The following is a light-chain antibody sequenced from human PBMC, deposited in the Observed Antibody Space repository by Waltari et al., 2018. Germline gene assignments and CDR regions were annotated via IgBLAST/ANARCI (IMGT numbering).Light chain of an antibody. V-gene: IGKV1-39*01. Sequence: DIQVTQSPSSLSASVGDSVTITCRASQTIRNYLNWYQHKPGKAPKVLIYSATSFQSGVPSRFSGSGSGTDFTLTISSLQPEDFATYYCQQSYSTPWTFGQGTKVDIK. J-gene: IGKJ1*01. CDR1: QTIRNY. CDR3: QQSYSTPWT. CDR2: SAT.